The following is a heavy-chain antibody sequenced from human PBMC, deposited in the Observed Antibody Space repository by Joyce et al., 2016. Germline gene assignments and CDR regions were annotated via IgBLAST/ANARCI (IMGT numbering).Heavy chain of an antibody. CDR1: GFTFDDYT. Sequence: EVQLVESGGVVVQPGGSLRLSCAASGFTFDDYTMHWFRQAPGKGRECVSLISWDGGSTYYADSVKGRFTISRDNSKNSLYLQMNSLRTEDTALYYCAKDRGGFGVVISSYLDYWGQGTLVTVSS. D-gene: IGHD3-3*01. V-gene: IGHV3-43*01. CDR2: ISWDGGST. CDR3: AKDRGGFGVVISSYLDY. J-gene: IGHJ4*02.